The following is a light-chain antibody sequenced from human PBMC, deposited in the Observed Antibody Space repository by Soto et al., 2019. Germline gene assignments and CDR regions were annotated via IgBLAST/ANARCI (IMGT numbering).Light chain of an antibody. CDR1: QSVSSSH. Sequence: EIVLTQSPGTLSLSPGERATLSCGASQSVSSSHFAWYQQKPGQAPRLLIYGASTRATGIPARFSGSGSGTEFTLTISSLQSEDFAVYYCQQYNNWPRTFGQGTKVDIK. V-gene: IGKV3-15*01. CDR2: GAS. CDR3: QQYNNWPRT. J-gene: IGKJ1*01.